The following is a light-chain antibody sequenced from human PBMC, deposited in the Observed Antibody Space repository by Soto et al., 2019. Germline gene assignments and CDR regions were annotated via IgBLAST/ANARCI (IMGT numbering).Light chain of an antibody. CDR3: AAWDDSLNGHV. CDR1: SSNIGSYT. J-gene: IGLJ1*01. CDR2: SNN. V-gene: IGLV1-44*01. Sequence: QSVLTQPPSASGTPGQRVTISCSGSSSNIGSYTVNWYQQLPGTAPKLLIYSNNQRPSGVPDRFSGSQSGTSASLAISGLQSEDEADYYCAAWDDSLNGHVFGTGTKLTVL.